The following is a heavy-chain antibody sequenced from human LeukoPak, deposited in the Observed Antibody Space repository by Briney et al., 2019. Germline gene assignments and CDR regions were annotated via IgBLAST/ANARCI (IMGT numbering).Heavy chain of an antibody. CDR1: GGSFSVYY. CDR2: INHSGST. V-gene: IGHV4-34*01. D-gene: IGHD6-19*01. CDR3: ARLSARIEVAGTRYFDY. Sequence: SETLSLTCAVYGGSFSVYYWSWIRQPPGKGLEWIGEINHSGSTNYNPSLKRRVTISVDTSKNQFSLKLSSVTAADAAVYYCARLSARIEVAGTRYFDYWGQGTLVTVSS. J-gene: IGHJ4*02.